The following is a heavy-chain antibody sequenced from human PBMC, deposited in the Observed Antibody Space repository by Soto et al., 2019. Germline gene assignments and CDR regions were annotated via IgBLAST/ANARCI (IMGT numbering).Heavy chain of an antibody. CDR1: GGTFSSYA. D-gene: IGHD3-3*01. J-gene: IGHJ6*02. Sequence: ASVKVSCKASGGTFSSYAISWVRQAPGQGLEWMGGVIPIFGTANYAQKFQGRVTITADESTSTAYMELSSLRSEDTAVYYCARDLFRRITIFGVVMGGLGMDVWGQGTTVTVSS. CDR3: ARDLFRRITIFGVVMGGLGMDV. CDR2: VIPIFGTA. V-gene: IGHV1-69*13.